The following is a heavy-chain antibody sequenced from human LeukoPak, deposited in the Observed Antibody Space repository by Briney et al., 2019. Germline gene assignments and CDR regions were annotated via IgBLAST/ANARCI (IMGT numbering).Heavy chain of an antibody. Sequence: GASVKVSCKASGYTFTSYGISWVRQAPGQGLEWMGWISAYNGNTNYAQKLQGRVTMTTDTSTSTAYMELRSLRSDDTAVYYCARVGGHRSYSSSWLGIDYYYYMDVWGEGTTVTVSS. CDR1: GYTFTSYG. CDR2: ISAYNGNT. V-gene: IGHV1-18*01. J-gene: IGHJ6*03. D-gene: IGHD6-13*01. CDR3: ARVGGHRSYSSSWLGIDYYYYMDV.